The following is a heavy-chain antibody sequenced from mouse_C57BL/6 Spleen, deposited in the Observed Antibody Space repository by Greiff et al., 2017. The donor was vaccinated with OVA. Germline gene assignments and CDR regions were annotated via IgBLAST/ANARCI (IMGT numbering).Heavy chain of an antibody. J-gene: IGHJ3*01. D-gene: IGHD1-1*01. CDR3: ARYDGSSYWFAY. CDR1: GYTFTDYY. CDR2: INHYNGGT. Sequence: VQLQQSGPVLVKPGASVKMSCKASGYTFTDYYMNWVKQSHGKSLEWIGVINHYNGGTSYNQKFKGKATLTVDKSSSTAYMELNSLTSEDSAVYYCARYDGSSYWFAYWGQGTLVTVSA. V-gene: IGHV1-19*01.